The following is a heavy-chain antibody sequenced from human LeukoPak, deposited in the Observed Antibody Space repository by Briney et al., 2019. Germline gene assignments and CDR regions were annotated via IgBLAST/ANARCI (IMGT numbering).Heavy chain of an antibody. Sequence: ASVKVSCKASGYTFTAHYMHWVRQAPGQGLEWMGWINPNSGTTNYAQKFQDWVTMTRDTSISTAYLELTRLKSDDTAVYYCARYSWDAFDIWGQGTMVTVSS. D-gene: IGHD2-21*01. V-gene: IGHV1-2*04. CDR2: INPNSGTT. J-gene: IGHJ3*02. CDR3: ARYSWDAFDI. CDR1: GYTFTAHY.